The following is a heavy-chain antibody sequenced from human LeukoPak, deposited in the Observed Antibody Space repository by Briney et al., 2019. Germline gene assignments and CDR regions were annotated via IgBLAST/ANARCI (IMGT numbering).Heavy chain of an antibody. CDR2: ISAYNGNT. V-gene: IGHV1-18*04. D-gene: IGHD2-2*01. CDR1: GYTFTSYG. CDR3: ARAEAGYCSSTSCHARNRWFDP. J-gene: IGHJ5*02. Sequence: ASVKVSCKASGYTFTSYGISWVRQAPGQGLEWMGWISAYNGNTNYAQKLQGRVTITADKSTSTAYMELSSLRSEDTAVYYCARAEAGYCSSTSCHARNRWFDPWGQGTLVTVSS.